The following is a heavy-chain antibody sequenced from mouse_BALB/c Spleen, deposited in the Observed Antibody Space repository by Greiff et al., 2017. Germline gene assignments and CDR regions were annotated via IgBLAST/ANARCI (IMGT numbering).Heavy chain of an antibody. Sequence: EVKLVESGGGLVKPGGSLKLSCAASGFTFSSYAMSWVRQTPEKRLEWVASISSGGSTYYPDSVKGRFTISRDNARNILYLQMSSLRSEDTAMYYCAREGGSTMIMDYWGQGTSVTVSS. CDR2: ISSGGST. CDR1: GFTFSSYA. CDR3: AREGGSTMIMDY. D-gene: IGHD2-4*01. V-gene: IGHV5-6-5*01. J-gene: IGHJ4*01.